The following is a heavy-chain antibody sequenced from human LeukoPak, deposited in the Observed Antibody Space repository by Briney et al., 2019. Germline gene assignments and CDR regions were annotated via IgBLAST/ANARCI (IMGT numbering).Heavy chain of an antibody. V-gene: IGHV1-2*02. Sequence: ASVKVSCKASGYTFTIYYMHWVRQAPGQGLEWMGWINPNSGGTTYAQRFQGRVTMTRDTSISTAYMELSGLTSDDTAVYYCASYSGRFDYWGQGTLVTVSS. CDR3: ASYSGRFDY. J-gene: IGHJ4*02. CDR2: INPNSGGT. CDR1: GYTFTIYY. D-gene: IGHD3-10*01.